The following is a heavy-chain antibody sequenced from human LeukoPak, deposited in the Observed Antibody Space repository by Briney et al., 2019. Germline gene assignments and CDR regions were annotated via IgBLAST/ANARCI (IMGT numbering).Heavy chain of an antibody. V-gene: IGHV4-34*01. Sequence: SEALSLTCAVYGGSFSGYYWSWIRQPPGKGLEWIGEINHSGSTNYNPSLKSRVTVSVDTSKNQFSLKLSSVTAADTAVYYCARGAGITIFGVVIPYYFDYWGQGTLVTVSS. CDR2: INHSGST. CDR3: ARGAGITIFGVVIPYYFDY. J-gene: IGHJ4*02. CDR1: GGSFSGYY. D-gene: IGHD3-3*01.